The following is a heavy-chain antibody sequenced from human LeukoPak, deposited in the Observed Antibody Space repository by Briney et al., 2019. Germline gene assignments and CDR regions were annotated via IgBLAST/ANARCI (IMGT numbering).Heavy chain of an antibody. V-gene: IGHV3-15*01. CDR2: IKSKTHGGTT. Sequence: GGSLRLSCAASGFSFKNVWMSWVRQAPGKGLEWVGRIKSKTHGGTTDYAAPVKGRFTISRDDSKNTLSLQMSSLKTEDTAVYYCTTEFVDTASYWGQGTLVTVSS. CDR1: GFSFKNVW. D-gene: IGHD5-18*01. CDR3: TTEFVDTASY. J-gene: IGHJ4*02.